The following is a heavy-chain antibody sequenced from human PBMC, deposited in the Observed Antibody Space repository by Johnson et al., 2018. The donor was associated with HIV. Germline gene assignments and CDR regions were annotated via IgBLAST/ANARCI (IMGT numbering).Heavy chain of an antibody. CDR1: GFNFDDYG. Sequence: VQLVESGGSVVRPGGSLRLSYAASGFNFDDYGMSWVRQAPGKGLEWVSGVNWNGGNTGYADSVKGRFTISRDNAKNSLYLQMTGLRAEDTALYYCARAHFPYCGGDCYSFAFDIWGQGTVVTVSS. CDR2: VNWNGGNT. J-gene: IGHJ3*02. V-gene: IGHV3-20*03. CDR3: ARAHFPYCGGDCYSFAFDI. D-gene: IGHD2-21*02.